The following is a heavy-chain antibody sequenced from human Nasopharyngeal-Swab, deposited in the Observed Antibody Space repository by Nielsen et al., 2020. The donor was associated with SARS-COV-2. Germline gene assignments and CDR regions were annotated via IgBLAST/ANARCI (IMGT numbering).Heavy chain of an antibody. J-gene: IGHJ5*02. D-gene: IGHD2-2*01. V-gene: IGHV1-46*01. CDR3: AREGALGYCSSTSCYAGWFDP. Sequence: ASVKVSCKASGYTLTSYYMHWARQAPGQGLEWMGIINPSGGSTSYAQKFQGRVTMTRDTSTSTVYMELSSLRSEDTAVYYCAREGALGYCSSTSCYAGWFDPWGQGTLVTVSS. CDR1: GYTLTSYY. CDR2: INPSGGST.